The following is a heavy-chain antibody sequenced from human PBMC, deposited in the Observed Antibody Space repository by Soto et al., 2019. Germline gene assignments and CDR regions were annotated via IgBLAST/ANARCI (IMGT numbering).Heavy chain of an antibody. CDR3: ARYNSYAIDY. CDR1: GTSISSYY. Sequence: PSETLSLTCTVSGTSISSYYWSWIRQPPGKGLEWIANIYYSGTTNYNPSLASRVTLSVDTSKNQFSLKMTSVTAADRAVYFCARYNSYAIDYWGRGTMVTVYS. CDR2: IYYSGTT. J-gene: IGHJ4*02. V-gene: IGHV4-59*01. D-gene: IGHD2-8*01.